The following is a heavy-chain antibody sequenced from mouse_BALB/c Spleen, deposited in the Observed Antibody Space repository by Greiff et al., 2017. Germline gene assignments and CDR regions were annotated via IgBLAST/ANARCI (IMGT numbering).Heavy chain of an antibody. CDR2: INPGSGGT. V-gene: IGHV1-54*01. J-gene: IGHJ4*01. CDR3: ARGYYSPYYAMDY. CDR1: GYAFTNYL. Sequence: QVQLQQSGAELVRPGTSVKVSCKASGYAFTNYLIEWVKQRPGQGLEWIGVINPGSGGTNYNEKFKGKATLTADKSSSTAYMQLSSLTSDDSAVDFCARGYYSPYYAMDYWGQGTSVTGSS. D-gene: IGHD1-1*01.